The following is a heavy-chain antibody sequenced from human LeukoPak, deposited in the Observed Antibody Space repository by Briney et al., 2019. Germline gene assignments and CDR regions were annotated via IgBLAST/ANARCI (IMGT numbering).Heavy chain of an antibody. Sequence: GGSLRLSCAASGFTFSSYAMSWVRQAPGKGLECVSAISGSDGSTYYADSVKGRFTISRDNSKNTLYLQMNSLRAEDTAVYYCAKDPYDSSGYYTFDYWGQGTLVTVSS. D-gene: IGHD3-22*01. CDR1: GFTFSSYA. CDR3: AKDPYDSSGYYTFDY. CDR2: ISGSDGST. V-gene: IGHV3-23*01. J-gene: IGHJ4*02.